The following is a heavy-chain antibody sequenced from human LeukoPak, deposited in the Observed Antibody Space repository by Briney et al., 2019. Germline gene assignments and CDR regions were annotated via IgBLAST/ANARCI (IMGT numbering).Heavy chain of an antibody. CDR3: VRGGIQVSGIDAFDI. J-gene: IGHJ3*02. Sequence: GGSLRLSCAASGFTFRNYDMHWVRQFPGRGLEWVSAIGIADDTHYPDSVKGRFTISRENAKNSLYLQMDSLRDGDTAVYYCVRGGIQVSGIDAFDIWGQGTMVTVSS. CDR1: GFTFRNYD. CDR2: IGIADDT. D-gene: IGHD5/OR15-5a*01. V-gene: IGHV3-13*01.